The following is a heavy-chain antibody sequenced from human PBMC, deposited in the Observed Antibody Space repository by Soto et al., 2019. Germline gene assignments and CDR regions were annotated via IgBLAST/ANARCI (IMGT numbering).Heavy chain of an antibody. J-gene: IGHJ5*02. CDR3: ARQSLAAEDHWFDP. Sequence: ASVKVSCKASGYTFTSDAMNWVRQAPGQGLEWMGWINTNTGNPTYAQGFTGRFVFSLDTSVSTAYLQICSLKAEDTAVYYSARQSLAAEDHWFDPWGQGTLVTVSS. D-gene: IGHD6-13*01. V-gene: IGHV7-4-1*01. CDR1: GYTFTSDA. CDR2: INTNTGNP.